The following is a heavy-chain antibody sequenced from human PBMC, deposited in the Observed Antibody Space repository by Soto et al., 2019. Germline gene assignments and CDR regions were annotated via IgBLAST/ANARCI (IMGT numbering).Heavy chain of an antibody. CDR2: ISAYNGNT. CDR3: AREGPAPYYYYGMDV. V-gene: IGHV1-18*01. Sequence: QVQLVQSGGEVKKPGASVKVSCKTSGYSFTTYGISWVRQAPGQGLEWMGWISAYNGNTNYAQKLQDRVTMTTDTSTSTAYMELRSLTSDETAVYYCAREGPAPYYYYGMDVWGQGSTVTVSS. J-gene: IGHJ6*02. CDR1: GYSFTTYG.